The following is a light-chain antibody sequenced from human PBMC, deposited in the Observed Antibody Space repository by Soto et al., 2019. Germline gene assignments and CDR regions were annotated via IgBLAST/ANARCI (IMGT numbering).Light chain of an antibody. CDR1: QSVSSN. J-gene: IGKJ1*01. CDR3: QKYNNWWT. Sequence: LTPPPPPRSSFLVEKAPTPCRASQSVSSNLARYQQKPGQAPRLLIDGASTRATGIPARFSGSGSGTEFTLTISSLKSEDFAVYYCQKYNNWWTFGQGTKV. CDR2: GAS. V-gene: IGKV3-15*01.